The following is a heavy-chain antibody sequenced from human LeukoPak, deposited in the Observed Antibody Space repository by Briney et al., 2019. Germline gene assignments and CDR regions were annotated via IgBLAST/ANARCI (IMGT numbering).Heavy chain of an antibody. CDR2: TSSSDAGT. V-gene: IGHV3-23*01. CDR1: GFTLSTHA. J-gene: IGHJ4*02. Sequence: GGAPRLSCAASGFTLSTHAMSWVRQTPGKGLEWVAATSSSDAGTYHADSVRGRFTISRDNSKNTLYLQMNSLRAEDAAVYFCAKAPVTSCRGAYCYPFDSWGQGTLVTVSS. CDR3: AKAPVTSCRGAYCYPFDS. D-gene: IGHD2-21*01.